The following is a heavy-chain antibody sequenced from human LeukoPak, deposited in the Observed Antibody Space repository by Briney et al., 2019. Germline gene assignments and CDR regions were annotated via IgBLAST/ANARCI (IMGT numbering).Heavy chain of an antibody. J-gene: IGHJ4*02. CDR1: GGSISSGSYY. D-gene: IGHD5-12*01. V-gene: IGHV4-61*02. CDR2: IYTSGST. Sequence: SQTLSLTCTVSGGSISSGSYYWSWIRQPAGKGLEWIGRIYTSGSTNYNPSLKSRATISVDTSKNQFSLKLSSVTAADTAVYYCASSKRGYSGYAGYFDYWGQGTLVTVSS. CDR3: ASSKRGYSGYAGYFDY.